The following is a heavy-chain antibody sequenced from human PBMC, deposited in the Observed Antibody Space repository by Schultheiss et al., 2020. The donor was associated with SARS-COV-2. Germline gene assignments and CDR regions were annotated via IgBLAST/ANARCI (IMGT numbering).Heavy chain of an antibody. J-gene: IGHJ4*02. Sequence: ASVKVSCKASGYTFTSYSMHWVRQAPGQGLEWMGWINPNSGGTNYAQKFQGRVTLTRDTSITTVYMELSRLKSDDTAVYYCAREDTKSSSHFDYWGQGTLVTVSS. CDR1: GYTFTSYS. CDR3: AREDTKSSSHFDY. CDR2: INPNSGGT. D-gene: IGHD6-6*01. V-gene: IGHV1-2*02.